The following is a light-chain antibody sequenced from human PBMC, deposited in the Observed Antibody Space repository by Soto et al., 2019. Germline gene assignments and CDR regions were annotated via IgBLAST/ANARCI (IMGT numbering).Light chain of an antibody. J-gene: IGKJ3*01. CDR1: QGINNY. CDR3: QQYASLPSR. CDR2: DAS. Sequence: DIQMTQSPSSLSASVGYRVTSTCQASQGINNYLNWYQQKPGKPPNLLIYDASNLEAGVPSRFSGSGSGTDFTFSITSLQNEDVATYYCQQYASLPSRFGPGTTVEIK. V-gene: IGKV1-33*01.